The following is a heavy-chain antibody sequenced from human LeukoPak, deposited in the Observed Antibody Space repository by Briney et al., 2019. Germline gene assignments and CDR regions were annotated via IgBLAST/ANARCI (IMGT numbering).Heavy chain of an antibody. CDR3: ARGAQYDDYFDY. CDR2: ISGSGITV. D-gene: IGHD3-3*01. J-gene: IGHJ4*02. CDR1: GFTFSSFE. Sequence: GGSLRLSCEASGFTFSSFEMNWVRQAPGKGREGVSFISGSGITVYYADSVKGRFSIARDNAKNSLSLQMSSLRAEDTAVYFCARGAQYDDYFDYWGQGILVTVSS. V-gene: IGHV3-48*03.